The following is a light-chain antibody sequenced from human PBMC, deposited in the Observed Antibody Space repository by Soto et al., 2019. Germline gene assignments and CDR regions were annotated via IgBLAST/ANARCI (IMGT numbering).Light chain of an antibody. J-gene: IGLJ2*01. CDR3: CSYAGSSALL. V-gene: IGLV2-23*01. Sequence: QSALAQPASVSGSPGQSITISCTGISTDVGSHDLVSWYKHPPGKAPKLIIYEDSKRPSGVSNRFSGSKSGNTASLTISWLQAEDEADYYCCSYAGSSALLFGGGTKLTVL. CDR2: EDS. CDR1: STDVGSHDL.